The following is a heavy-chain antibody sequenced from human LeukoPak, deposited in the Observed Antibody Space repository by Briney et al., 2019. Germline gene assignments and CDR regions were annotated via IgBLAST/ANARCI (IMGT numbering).Heavy chain of an antibody. CDR3: AREGWGYNDGRGSFDY. CDR1: GGSISSRSHH. CDR2: IYYSGST. J-gene: IGHJ4*02. Sequence: SETLSLTCTVSGGSISSRSHHWGGIRQPPGKGLEWIGNIYYSGSTFYNPSLKSRVTISVDTSQEQFSLKLSSVTAADTAVYYCAREGWGYNDGRGSFDYWGQGTLVTVSS. D-gene: IGHD3-22*01. V-gene: IGHV4-39*02.